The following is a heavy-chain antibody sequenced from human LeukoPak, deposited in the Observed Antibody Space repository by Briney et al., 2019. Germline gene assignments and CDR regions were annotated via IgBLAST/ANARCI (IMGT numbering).Heavy chain of an antibody. Sequence: GGSLRLSCAASGFTFSSYAMHWVRQAPGKGLEWVAVISYDRSNKYYADSVKGRFTISRDNSKNTLYLQMNSLRAEDTAVYYCAREDSSGYYYQYYFDYWGQGTLVTVSS. J-gene: IGHJ4*02. CDR3: AREDSSGYYYQYYFDY. D-gene: IGHD3-22*01. CDR2: ISYDRSNK. CDR1: GFTFSSYA. V-gene: IGHV3-30-3*01.